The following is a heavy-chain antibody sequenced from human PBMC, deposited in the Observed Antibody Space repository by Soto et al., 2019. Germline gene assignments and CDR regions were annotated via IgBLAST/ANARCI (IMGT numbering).Heavy chain of an antibody. CDR3: ARVSCSSTSCFYYFDY. CDR1: GGSFSGYY. Sequence: VQLQQWGAGLLKPSETLSLTCAVYGGSFSGYYWSWIRQPPGKGLEWIGEINHSGSTNYNPSLKSRVTISVDTSKNQFSLKLSSVTAADTAVYYCARVSCSSTSCFYYFDYWGQGTLVTVSS. J-gene: IGHJ4*02. V-gene: IGHV4-34*01. D-gene: IGHD2-2*01. CDR2: INHSGST.